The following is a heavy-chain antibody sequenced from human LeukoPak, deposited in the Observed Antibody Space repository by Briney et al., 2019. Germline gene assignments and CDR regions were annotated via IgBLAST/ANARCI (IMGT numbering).Heavy chain of an antibody. V-gene: IGHV4-59*12. CDR2: IYYSGST. D-gene: IGHD3-22*01. Sequence: SETLSLTCTVSGGSISSYYWSWIRQPPGKGLEWIGYIYYSGSTNYNPSLKSRVTISVDTSKNQFSLKLSSVTAADTAVYYCASYYYDRSGSNDYWGQGTLVTVSS. CDR3: ASYYYDRSGSNDY. J-gene: IGHJ4*02. CDR1: GGSISSYY.